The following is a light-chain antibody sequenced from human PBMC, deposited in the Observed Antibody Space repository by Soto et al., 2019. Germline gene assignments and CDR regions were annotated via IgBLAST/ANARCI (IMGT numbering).Light chain of an antibody. CDR1: QSVSSDY. V-gene: IGKV3-20*01. CDR2: GAS. J-gene: IGKJ1*01. CDR3: QQYGSSPWT. Sequence: ETVLTQYQGTMSVSPLGIATVCCSTSQSVSSDYLTWYQQKPGQAPRLLIYGASSRATGIPDRFSVSGSGTDFALAIRTLDPDDFAVSYCQQYGSSPWTFGQGTKVDIK.